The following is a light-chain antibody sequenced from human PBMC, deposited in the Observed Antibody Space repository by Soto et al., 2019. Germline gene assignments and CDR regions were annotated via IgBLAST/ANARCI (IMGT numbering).Light chain of an antibody. J-gene: IGLJ2*01. CDR3: SSYASSGTVV. CDR2: DVS. V-gene: IGLV2-14*01. CDR1: SDDVGGHNY. Sequence: QAASVSGSPGQSITISCTGTSDDVGGHNYVSWYQQYPGKAPKLIIYDVSNRPSGVSNRFSGSKSGNTASLTISGLQAEDEADYYCSSYASSGTVVFGGGTKLTVL.